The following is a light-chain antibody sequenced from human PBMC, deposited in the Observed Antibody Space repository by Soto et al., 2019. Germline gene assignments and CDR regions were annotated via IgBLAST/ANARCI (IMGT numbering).Light chain of an antibody. CDR2: QDS. V-gene: IGLV3-1*01. J-gene: IGLJ2*01. CDR3: QAWDSSTDVV. Sequence: SYELTQPPSVSVSPGQTASITCSGDKLGDKYACWYQQKPGQSPVLVIYQDSKRPSGIPERFSGSNSGNTATLTIGGTQAMDEADYYCQAWDSSTDVVFGGGTQLTVL. CDR1: KLGDKY.